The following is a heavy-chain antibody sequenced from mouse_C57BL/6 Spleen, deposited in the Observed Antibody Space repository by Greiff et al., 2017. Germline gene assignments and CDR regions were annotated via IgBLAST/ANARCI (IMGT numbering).Heavy chain of an antibody. Sequence: EVQLQQSGPELVKPGASVKISCKASGYSFTDYNMNWVKQSNGKSLEWIGVINPNYGTTSYNQKFTGKATLTVDLSSSTAYMQLNSLTSEDSAVYYCARSITTLGGWYFGVWGTGTTVTVSS. J-gene: IGHJ1*03. CDR1: GYSFTDYN. CDR3: ARSITTLGGWYFGV. V-gene: IGHV1-39*01. CDR2: INPNYGTT. D-gene: IGHD1-1*01.